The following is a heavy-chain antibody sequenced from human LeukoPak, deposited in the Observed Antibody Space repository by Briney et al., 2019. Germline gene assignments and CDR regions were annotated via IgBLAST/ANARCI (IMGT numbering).Heavy chain of an antibody. D-gene: IGHD6-19*01. CDR1: GYTFTSYG. CDR2: ISAYNGNT. Sequence: ASVKVSCKASGYTFTSYGISWVRQAPGQGLEWMGWISAYNGNTNYAQKLQGRVTMTTDTSTSTAYMELRSLRSDDTAVYYCARDMAVAGTLSWGANWGQGTLVTVSS. CDR3: ARDMAVAGTLSWGAN. V-gene: IGHV1-18*01. J-gene: IGHJ4*02.